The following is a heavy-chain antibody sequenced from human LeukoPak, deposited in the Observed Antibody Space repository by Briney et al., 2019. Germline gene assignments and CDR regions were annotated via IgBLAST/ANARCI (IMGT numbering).Heavy chain of an antibody. Sequence: GGSLRLSCAASGFTFRTYGMHWVRQAPGKGLEWVAVISYDGSNKFYADSVKGRFTISRDNSKNTLYLQTNSLRAEDTAVYYCAKGMTGYPLDYWGQGTLVTVSS. CDR1: GFTFRTYG. D-gene: IGHD3-9*01. J-gene: IGHJ4*02. CDR2: ISYDGSNK. V-gene: IGHV3-30*18. CDR3: AKGMTGYPLDY.